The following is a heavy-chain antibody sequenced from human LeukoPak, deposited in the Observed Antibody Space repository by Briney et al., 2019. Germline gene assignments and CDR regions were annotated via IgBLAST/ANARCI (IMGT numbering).Heavy chain of an antibody. Sequence: PGGSLRLSCAASGFTFSSYAMSWVSQAPGKGLEWVSSISGSGDNTYYADSVKDRFSISRDNSKTTVSLQMNSLRAEDTAVYYCAKGRGTAVTSAANYWGQGTLVTVSS. D-gene: IGHD4-17*01. CDR1: GFTFSSYA. CDR3: AKGRGTAVTSAANY. J-gene: IGHJ4*02. CDR2: ISGSGDNT. V-gene: IGHV3-23*01.